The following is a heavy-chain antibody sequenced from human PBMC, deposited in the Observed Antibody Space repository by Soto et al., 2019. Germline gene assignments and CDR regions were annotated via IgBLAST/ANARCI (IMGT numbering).Heavy chain of an antibody. V-gene: IGHV4-38-2*02. D-gene: IGHD2-15*01. Sequence: PSETLSLTCDVAAYSITSGYYWGWIRQSPGKGLEWIGSIWHSGSAYYNPSLKSRVTISVDTSKNQFSLKLSSVTTADTAVYYCARDRHGYCSGDSCYFLGVPGFDYWGLGALVTVSS. CDR2: IWHSGSA. CDR3: ARDRHGYCSGDSCYFLGVPGFDY. J-gene: IGHJ4*02. CDR1: AYSITSGYY.